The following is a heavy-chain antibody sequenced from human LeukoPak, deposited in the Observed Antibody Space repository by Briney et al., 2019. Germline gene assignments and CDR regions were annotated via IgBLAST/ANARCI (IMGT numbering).Heavy chain of an antibody. CDR1: GGSFSGYY. J-gene: IGHJ5*02. V-gene: IGHV4-34*01. Sequence: SETLSLTCAVYGGSFSGYYWSWIRQPPGKGLEWIGEINHSGSTNYNPSLKSRVTISVDTSKNQFSLKLGSVTAADTAVYYCARGGAYCGGDCYLTYNWFDPWGQGTLVTVSS. D-gene: IGHD2-21*02. CDR2: INHSGST. CDR3: ARGGAYCGGDCYLTYNWFDP.